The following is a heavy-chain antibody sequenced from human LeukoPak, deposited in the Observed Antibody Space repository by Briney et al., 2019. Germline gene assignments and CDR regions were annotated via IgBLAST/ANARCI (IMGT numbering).Heavy chain of an antibody. CDR3: ARLLTHYGSGSYAYFDY. V-gene: IGHV5-51*01. D-gene: IGHD3-10*01. CDR2: IYPGDSDT. J-gene: IGHJ4*02. Sequence: GESLKISCKGSGYSFTNYWIGWVRQMPGKGLEWMGIIYPGDSDTRYSPSFQGQVTISADKSISTAYLQWSSLKASDTAMYYCARLLTHYGSGSYAYFDYWGQGTLVTVSS. CDR1: GYSFTNYW.